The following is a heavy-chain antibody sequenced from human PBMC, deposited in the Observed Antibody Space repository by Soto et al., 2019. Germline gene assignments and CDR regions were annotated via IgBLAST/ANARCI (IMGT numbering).Heavy chain of an antibody. V-gene: IGHV1-46*01. J-gene: IGHJ6*02. CDR1: GYTFTSYY. CDR2: INPSGGST. Sequence: GASVKVSCKASGYTFTSYYMHWVRQAPGQGLEWMGIINPSGGSTSYAQKFQGRVTMTRDTSTSTVYMELSSLRSEDTAVYYCARDLGPLGNFGYNYGLDVWGQGTTVTVSS. CDR3: ARDLGPLGNFGYNYGLDV. D-gene: IGHD1-7*01.